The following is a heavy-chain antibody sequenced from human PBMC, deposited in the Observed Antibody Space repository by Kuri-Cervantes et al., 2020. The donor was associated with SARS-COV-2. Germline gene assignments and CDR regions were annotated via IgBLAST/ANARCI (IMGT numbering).Heavy chain of an antibody. J-gene: IGHJ4*02. CDR1: GWSFSGYS. CDR3: ARGDGRAARLVY. V-gene: IGHV4-34*01. Sequence: SETLSLPCAVYGWSFSGYSWSWIRQPPGKGLEWIGEINHSGSTNYNPSLKSRVTISVDTSKNQFSRKLSSVTAADTAVYYCARGDGRAARLVYWGQGTLVTVSS. D-gene: IGHD6-6*01. CDR2: INHSGST.